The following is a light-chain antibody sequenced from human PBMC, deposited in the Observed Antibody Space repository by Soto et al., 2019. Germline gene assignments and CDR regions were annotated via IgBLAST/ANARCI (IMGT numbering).Light chain of an antibody. J-gene: IGKJ1*01. Sequence: EIQLTQSPCTLSLTLGDRVTLSCRASQSVSSSYLGWYQKKPGQAPRLLIDGASSRATGIPDRFSGSGAGKDFTPTIRRLAPEVFAEYYCQKYGSSSWTCGQRAKVDI. CDR3: QKYGSSSWT. CDR2: GAS. V-gene: IGKV3-20*01. CDR1: QSVSSSY.